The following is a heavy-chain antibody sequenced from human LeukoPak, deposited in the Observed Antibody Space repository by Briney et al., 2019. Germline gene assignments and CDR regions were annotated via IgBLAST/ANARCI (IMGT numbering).Heavy chain of an antibody. D-gene: IGHD2-8*01. V-gene: IGHV6-1*01. CDR1: GDSVSSNTAA. CDR2: TYDRSKWYH. J-gene: IGHJ4*02. CDR3: ARDLPPGAEGVTGPFEY. Sequence: SQTLSLTWAISGDSVSSNTAAWNWIRQSPSRGLDWLGRTYDRSKWYHDYAVSVKSRITIDPDTSKNQFYLPLNSVTPEDTAVYYCARDLPPGAEGVTGPFEYWGQGNLVTVSS.